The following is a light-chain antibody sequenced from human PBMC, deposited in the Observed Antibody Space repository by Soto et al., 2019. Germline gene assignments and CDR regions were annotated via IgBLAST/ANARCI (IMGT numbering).Light chain of an antibody. CDR3: QHYCNSQWT. J-gene: IGKJ1*01. Sequence: EIVLTQSLGTLSLSPGERASLSCRASQTVCNNYLAWYQQRPGQAPRLLISGASTRATGIPDRISGSGSGTDFTLTIIRLEPEDFAVYYCQHYCNSQWTFAQGTKVEIK. V-gene: IGKV3-20*01. CDR2: GAS. CDR1: QTVCNNY.